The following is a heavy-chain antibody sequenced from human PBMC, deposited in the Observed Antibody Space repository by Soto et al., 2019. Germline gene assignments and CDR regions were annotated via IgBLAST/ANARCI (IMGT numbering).Heavy chain of an antibody. D-gene: IGHD6-13*01. Sequence: SETLSLTCAVYGGSFSGYYWSWIRQPPGKGLEWIGEINHSGSTNYNPSLKSRVTISVDTSKNQFSLKLSSVTAADTAVYYCARAEVSAAGYDWGQGTLVTVSS. CDR1: GGSFSGYY. CDR2: INHSGST. V-gene: IGHV4-34*01. J-gene: IGHJ4*02. CDR3: ARAEVSAAGYD.